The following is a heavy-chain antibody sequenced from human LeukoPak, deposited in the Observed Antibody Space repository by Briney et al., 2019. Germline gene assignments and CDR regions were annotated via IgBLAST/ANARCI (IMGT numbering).Heavy chain of an antibody. CDR1: NYSISSGYY. CDR2: LHHSGSA. CDR3: ASALGY. J-gene: IGHJ4*02. V-gene: IGHV4-38-2*02. Sequence: PSETLSLTCTVSNYSISSGYYWGWIRQPPGKGLEWIGSLHHSGSAYHNPSLKSRVTISVDTSKNRFSLKMSSVTAADTAVYYCASALGYWGQGTLVTVSS.